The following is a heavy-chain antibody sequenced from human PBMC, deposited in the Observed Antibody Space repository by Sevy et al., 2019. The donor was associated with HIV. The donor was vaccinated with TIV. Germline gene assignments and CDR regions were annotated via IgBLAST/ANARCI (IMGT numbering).Heavy chain of an antibody. J-gene: IGHJ4*02. D-gene: IGHD3-3*01. V-gene: IGHV3-21*01. Sequence: GGSLRLSCAASGFTFSSYSMNWVRQAPGKGLEWVSSISSSSSYIYYADSVKGRFTISRDNVKNSLYLQMNSLRAEDTAVYYCARVDQIWSGYCGYWGQGTLVTVSS. CDR1: GFTFSSYS. CDR2: ISSSSSYI. CDR3: ARVDQIWSGYCGY.